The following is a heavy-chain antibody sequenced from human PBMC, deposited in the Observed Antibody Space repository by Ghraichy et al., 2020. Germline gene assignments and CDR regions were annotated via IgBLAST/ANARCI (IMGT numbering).Heavy chain of an antibody. CDR1: GGSISSGGYY. V-gene: IGHV4-31*03. D-gene: IGHD2-21*01. CDR3: ARGDYDYYGMYV. Sequence: SETLSLTCTVSGGSISSGGYYWSWIRQHPGKGLEWIGYIYYSGSTYYNPSLKSRVTISVDTSKNQFSLKLSSVTAADTAVYYCARGDYDYYGMYVWGQGTTVTVSS. J-gene: IGHJ6*02. CDR2: IYYSGST.